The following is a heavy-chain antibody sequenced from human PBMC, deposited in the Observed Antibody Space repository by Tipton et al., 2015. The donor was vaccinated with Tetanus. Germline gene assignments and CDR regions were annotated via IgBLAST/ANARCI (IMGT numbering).Heavy chain of an antibody. CDR1: GTSISDKKYY. D-gene: IGHD3-16*01. CDR2: IYFQGSP. Sequence: TLSLTCTVSGTSISDKKYYWGWIRQAPGKGLEWIASIYFQGSPHYSPSLKSRLTIDVDTSQNLFSLTLTSVTAADTAVYYCAREDGGPTLDYFDSWGQGALVIVSS. J-gene: IGHJ4*02. V-gene: IGHV4-39*02. CDR3: AREDGGPTLDYFDS.